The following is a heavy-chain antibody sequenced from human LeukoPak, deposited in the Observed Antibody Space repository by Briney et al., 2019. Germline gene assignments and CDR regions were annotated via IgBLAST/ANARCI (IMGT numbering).Heavy chain of an antibody. Sequence: PGRSLRLSCAASGFTFDDYAMHWVRQAPGKGLEWVSGISWNSGSIGYADSVKGRFTISRDNAKNSLYLQMNSLRAEDTALYYCAKDITEAFDIWGQGTMVTVSS. CDR3: AKDITEAFDI. CDR1: GFTFDDYA. CDR2: ISWNSGSI. J-gene: IGHJ3*02. V-gene: IGHV3-9*01.